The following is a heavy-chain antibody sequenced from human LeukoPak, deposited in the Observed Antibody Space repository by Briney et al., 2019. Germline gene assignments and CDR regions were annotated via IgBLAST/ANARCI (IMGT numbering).Heavy chain of an antibody. Sequence: SVKVSCKASGGTFSSYAISWVRQAPGQGLEWMGRIIPIFGTAIYAQKFQGRVTMTTDTSTSTAYMELRSLRSDDTAVYYCALSGSYAPFDYWGQGTLVTVSS. D-gene: IGHD1-26*01. J-gene: IGHJ4*02. CDR1: GGTFSSYA. CDR2: IIPIFGTA. V-gene: IGHV1-69*05. CDR3: ALSGSYAPFDY.